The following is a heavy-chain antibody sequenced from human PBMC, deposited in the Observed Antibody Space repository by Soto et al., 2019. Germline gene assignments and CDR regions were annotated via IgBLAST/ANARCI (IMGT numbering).Heavy chain of an antibody. CDR1: GGSISSYY. Sequence: ETLSLTCTVSGGSISSYYWSWIRQPPGKGLEWIGYIYYSGSTNYNPSLKSRVTISVDTSKNQFSLKLSSVTAADTAVYYCARSQQWLDFDYWGQGTLVTVSS. CDR2: IYYSGST. D-gene: IGHD6-19*01. J-gene: IGHJ4*02. V-gene: IGHV4-59*01. CDR3: ARSQQWLDFDY.